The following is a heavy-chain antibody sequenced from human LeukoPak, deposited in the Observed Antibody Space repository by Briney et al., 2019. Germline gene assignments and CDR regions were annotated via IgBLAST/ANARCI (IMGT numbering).Heavy chain of an antibody. V-gene: IGHV1-69*01. CDR2: IIPIFGTA. Sequence: SVKVSCKASGGTFSSYAISWVRQAPGQGLEWMGGIIPIFGTANYAQKFQGRGTITADDSTSTAYMELSSLRSEDTAVYYCARGAYYYDSSGYPGGGYYYYYMDVWGKGTTVTVSS. CDR3: ARGAYYYDSSGYPGGGYYYYYMDV. D-gene: IGHD3-22*01. J-gene: IGHJ6*03. CDR1: GGTFSSYA.